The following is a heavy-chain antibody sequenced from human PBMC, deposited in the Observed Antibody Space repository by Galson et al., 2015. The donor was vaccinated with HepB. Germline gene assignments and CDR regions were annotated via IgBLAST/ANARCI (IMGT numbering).Heavy chain of an antibody. CDR2: IWYDGSKK. J-gene: IGHJ3*01. Sequence: SLRLSCAASGFTFSNYGMHWVRQAPGKGLEWVAIIWYDGSKKYYADSVKGRFTISRDNYKNTLYLQMNTLRAADTAVYYCAREAVSGTAAFDVWGQGTMVLVSS. CDR3: AREAVSGTAAFDV. CDR1: GFTFSNYG. D-gene: IGHD3-3*01. V-gene: IGHV3-33*01.